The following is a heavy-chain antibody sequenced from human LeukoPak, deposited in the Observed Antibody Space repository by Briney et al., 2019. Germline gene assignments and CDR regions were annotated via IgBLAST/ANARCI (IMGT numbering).Heavy chain of an antibody. Sequence: PSETLSLTCAVCGGSFSGYYWSWIRQPPGKGLEWIGEINHSGSTNYNPSLKSRVTISVDTSKNQFSLKLSSVTAADTAVYYCARGGESSGWYHWGQGTLVTVSS. V-gene: IGHV4-34*01. CDR2: INHSGST. J-gene: IGHJ5*02. D-gene: IGHD6-19*01. CDR3: ARGGESSGWYH. CDR1: GGSFSGYY.